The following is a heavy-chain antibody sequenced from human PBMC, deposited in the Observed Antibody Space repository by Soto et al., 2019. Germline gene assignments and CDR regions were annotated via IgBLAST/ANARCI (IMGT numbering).Heavy chain of an antibody. CDR1: GGSINSYY. CDR3: AKGEKRRRIWKPSSGWDYYYGMDV. D-gene: IGHD6-19*01. J-gene: IGHJ6*02. CDR2: IYYSGSS. Sequence: PSETLSLTCTVSGGSINSYYWSWLRQPPGKGLEWIGYIYYSGSSFYNPALKSRVAMSVDPSKDQFSLKLYSVTAADTALYYCAKGEKRRRIWKPSSGWDYYYGMDVWGQGTTVTVSS. V-gene: IGHV4-59*01.